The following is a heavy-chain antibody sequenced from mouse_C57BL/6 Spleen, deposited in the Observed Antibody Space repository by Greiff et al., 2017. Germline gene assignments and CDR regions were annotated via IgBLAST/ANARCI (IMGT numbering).Heavy chain of an antibody. CDR1: GYTFTSYW. Sequence: QVQLQQPGAELVRPGTSVKLSCKASGYTFTSYWMHWVKQRPGQGLEWIGVIDPSDSYTNYNQKFKGKATLTVDTASSTAYLQLSSLTSEDSAVYYCANGYYGSSRWFAYWGQGTLVTVSA. CDR3: ANGYYGSSRWFAY. D-gene: IGHD1-1*01. J-gene: IGHJ3*01. CDR2: IDPSDSYT. V-gene: IGHV1-59*01.